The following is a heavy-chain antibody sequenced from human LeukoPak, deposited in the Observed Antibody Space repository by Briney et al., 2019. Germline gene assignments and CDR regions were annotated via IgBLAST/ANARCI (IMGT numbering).Heavy chain of an antibody. Sequence: GGSLRLSCAASGFTFSSYWMYGVRQAPGKGLVGVSRINSDGSSTNYADSVKGRFTTCRDNAKNTLYLQMNSLRAEDTAVYYCARDKYIDWGQGTLVTVSS. D-gene: IGHD1-1*01. CDR2: INSDGSST. CDR1: GFTFSSYW. V-gene: IGHV3-74*01. J-gene: IGHJ4*02. CDR3: ARDKYID.